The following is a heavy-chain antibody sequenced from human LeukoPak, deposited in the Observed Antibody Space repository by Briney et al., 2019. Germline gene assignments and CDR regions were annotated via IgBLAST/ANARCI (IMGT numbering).Heavy chain of an antibody. CDR1: GGSISSGDSY. CDR2: IYNSGST. CDR3: ARHEQLLTYFYF. D-gene: IGHD6-13*01. J-gene: IGHJ4*02. Sequence: SETLSLTRTVSGGSISSGDSYWSCIRQPPGKGLEWIGYIYNSGSTYYNPSLKSRVTLSVDTSKNQFSLKLSSVTAADTAVYYCARHEQLLTYFYFWGQGTLVTVSS. V-gene: IGHV4-30-4*01.